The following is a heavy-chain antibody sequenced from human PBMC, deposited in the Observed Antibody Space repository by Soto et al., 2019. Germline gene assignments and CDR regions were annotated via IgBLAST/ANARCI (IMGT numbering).Heavy chain of an antibody. Sequence: SVKVSCKASGGTFSSYAISWVRQAPGQGLEWMGGIIPIFGTANYAQKFQGRVTITADESTSTAYMELSSLRSEDTAVYYCARVRSSRGLGRSDAFDIWGQGTMVTVSS. CDR3: ARVRSSRGLGRSDAFDI. D-gene: IGHD3-10*01. CDR1: GGTFSSYA. CDR2: IIPIFGTA. J-gene: IGHJ3*02. V-gene: IGHV1-69*13.